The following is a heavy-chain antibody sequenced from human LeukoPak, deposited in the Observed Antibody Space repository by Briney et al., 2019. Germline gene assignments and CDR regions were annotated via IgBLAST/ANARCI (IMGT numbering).Heavy chain of an antibody. D-gene: IGHD2-15*01. CDR1: GGSISSYY. J-gene: IGHJ2*01. CDR2: IYTSGST. V-gene: IGHV4-4*07. Sequence: SETLSLTCTVSGGSISSYYWSWIRQPAGKGLEWIGRIYTSGSTNYNPSLRSRVTMSVDTSKNQFSLKLSSVTAADTAVYYCARDPDYCSGGSCYSYWYFDLWGRGTLVTVSS. CDR3: ARDPDYCSGGSCYSYWYFDL.